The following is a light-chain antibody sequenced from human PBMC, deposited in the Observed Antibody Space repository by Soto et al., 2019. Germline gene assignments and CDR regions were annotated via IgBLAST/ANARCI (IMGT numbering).Light chain of an antibody. Sequence: QSALTQPASVSGSPGQSITISCTETSSDVGGYNYVSWYQQHPGKAPKLMIYDVSNRPSGVSNRFSGSKSGNTASLTISGLQAEDEADYYCSSDTSSTWVFGGGTKLTVL. V-gene: IGLV2-14*01. J-gene: IGLJ3*02. CDR1: SSDVGGYNY. CDR3: SSDTSSTWV. CDR2: DVS.